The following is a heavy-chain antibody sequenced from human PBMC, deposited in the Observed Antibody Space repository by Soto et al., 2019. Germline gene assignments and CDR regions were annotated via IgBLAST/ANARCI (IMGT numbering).Heavy chain of an antibody. CDR1: GFTFSDYY. D-gene: IGHD6-13*01. CDR3: ARASSSWYEFYYYYYGMDV. V-gene: IGHV3-11*01. Sequence: QVQLVESGGGLVKPGGSLRLSCAASGFTFSDYYMSWLRQAPGRGLEWVSYISSSGSTICYADSVKGRFTISRDNAKNSLYLQMNSLRAEDTAVCYCARASSSWYEFYYYYYGMDVWGQGTTVTVSS. J-gene: IGHJ6*02. CDR2: ISSSGSTI.